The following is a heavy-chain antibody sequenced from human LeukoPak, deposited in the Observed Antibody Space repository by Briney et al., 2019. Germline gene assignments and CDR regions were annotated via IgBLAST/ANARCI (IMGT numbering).Heavy chain of an antibody. CDR2: IYYSGST. CDR3: ARLARSAIWFGELPNPHFDY. V-gene: IGHV4-39*01. CDR1: GGSISSSSYY. Sequence: SETLSLTCTVSGGSISSSSYYWGWIRQPPGKGLEWIGSIYYSGSTYYNPSLKSRVTIFVDTSKNQFSLKLSSVTAADTAVYYCARLARSAIWFGELPNPHFDYWGQGTLVTVSS. D-gene: IGHD3-10*01. J-gene: IGHJ4*02.